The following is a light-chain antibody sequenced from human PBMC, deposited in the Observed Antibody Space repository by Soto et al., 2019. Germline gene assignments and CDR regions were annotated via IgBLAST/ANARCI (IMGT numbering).Light chain of an antibody. CDR3: QQCNNWPQWT. V-gene: IGKV3-11*01. J-gene: IGKJ1*01. Sequence: EIVLTQSPATLSLSPGERATLSCRASQSVGTFFAWYQQKPGQAPSLLIYDASNRATGIPPRFSGSGSGTDFTLTISSLEPEDFAVYYCQQCNNWPQWTFGQGTKVDLK. CDR2: DAS. CDR1: QSVGTF.